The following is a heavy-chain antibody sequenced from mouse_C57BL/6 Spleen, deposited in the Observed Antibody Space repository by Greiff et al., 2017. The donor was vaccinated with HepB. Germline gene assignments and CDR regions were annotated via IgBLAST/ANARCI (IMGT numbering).Heavy chain of an antibody. CDR2: IDPETGGT. J-gene: IGHJ2*01. CDR1: GYTFTDYE. D-gene: IGHD2-1*01. Sequence: VKLVESGAELVRPGASVTLSCKASGYTFTDYEMHWVKQTPVHGLEWIGAIDPETGGTAYNQKFKGKAILTADKSSSTAYMELRSLTSEDSAVYYCTRRRRGNYPFDYWGQGTTLTVSS. V-gene: IGHV1-15*01. CDR3: TRRRRGNYPFDY.